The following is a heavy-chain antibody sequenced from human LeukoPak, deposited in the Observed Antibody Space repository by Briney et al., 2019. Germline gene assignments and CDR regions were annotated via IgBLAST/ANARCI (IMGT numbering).Heavy chain of an antibody. CDR3: AKTGNPATGDY. V-gene: IGHV3-53*01. Sequence: PWGSLRLSCAASGFTVSSNYMSWVRQAPGKGLEWVSVIYSGGYTYYADSVKGRFTISRDSSKNTLYLQMNSLRAEDTAVYYCAKTGNPATGDYWGQGTLVTVSS. J-gene: IGHJ4*02. D-gene: IGHD1-1*01. CDR2: IYSGGYT. CDR1: GFTVSSNY.